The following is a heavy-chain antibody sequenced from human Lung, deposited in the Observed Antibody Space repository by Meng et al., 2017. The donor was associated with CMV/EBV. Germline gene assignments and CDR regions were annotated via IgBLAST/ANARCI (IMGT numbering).Heavy chain of an antibody. J-gene: IGHJ4*02. CDR3: ARVIGYGGSGRVDY. CDR2: INHSGST. Sequence: SXTXSLXCAVYGGSFSGYYWSWIRQPPGKGLEWIGEINHSGSTNYNPSLKSRVTISVDTSKNQFSLKLSSVTAADTAVYYCARVIGYGGSGRVDYWGQGTLVTFSS. V-gene: IGHV4-34*01. CDR1: GGSFSGYY. D-gene: IGHD1-26*01.